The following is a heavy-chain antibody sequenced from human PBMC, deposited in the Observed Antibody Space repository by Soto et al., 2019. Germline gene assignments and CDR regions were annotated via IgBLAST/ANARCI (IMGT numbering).Heavy chain of an antibody. CDR3: ARLLYSGYGRRFKYYFDY. J-gene: IGHJ4*02. CDR1: GGSISSYY. Sequence: SETLSLTCTVSGGSISSYYWSWIRQPPGKGLEWIGYIYYSGSTNYNPSLKSRVTISVDTSKNQFSLKLSSVTAADTAVYYCARLLYSGYGRRFKYYFDYWGQGTLVTVSS. CDR2: IYYSGST. D-gene: IGHD5-12*01. V-gene: IGHV4-59*08.